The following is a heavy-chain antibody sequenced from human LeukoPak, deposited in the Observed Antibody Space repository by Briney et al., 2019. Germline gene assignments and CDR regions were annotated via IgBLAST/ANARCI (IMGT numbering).Heavy chain of an antibody. CDR2: ISAYNGNT. CDR1: GYTFTGYY. J-gene: IGHJ4*02. D-gene: IGHD3-22*01. Sequence: ASVKVSCKASGYTFTGYYMHWVRQAPGQGLEWMGWISAYNGNTNYAQKLQGRDTMTTDTSTSTAYMELRSLRSDDTAVYYCARVVFDSSGYYYARLYYFDYWGQGTLVTVSS. V-gene: IGHV1-18*04. CDR3: ARVVFDSSGYYYARLYYFDY.